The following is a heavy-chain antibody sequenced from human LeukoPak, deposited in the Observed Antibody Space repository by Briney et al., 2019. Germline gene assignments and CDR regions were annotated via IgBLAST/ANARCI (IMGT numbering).Heavy chain of an antibody. V-gene: IGHV3-11*01. J-gene: IGHJ4*02. CDR3: AREFEERYISSFYSFFL. Sequence: TGGSLRLSCAASAFTFSDYYMNWVPQAPGKGLEWVSYIRSTGTTKYYADSVQGRFTTSRDNAKDSLYLQMNSLRAEDTAVYYCAREFEERYISSFYSFFLWGQGTLVTVSS. CDR2: IRSTGTTK. CDR1: AFTFSDYY. D-gene: IGHD6-13*01.